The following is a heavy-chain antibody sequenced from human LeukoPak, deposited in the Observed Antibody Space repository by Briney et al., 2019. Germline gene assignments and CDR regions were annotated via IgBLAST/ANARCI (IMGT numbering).Heavy chain of an antibody. CDR3: ARGVYNYGYYFDY. Sequence: PGGSLRLSCAASGFTFSSYEMNWVRQAPGKGPEWVSYISSSGSAIYDADSVKGRFTISRDNARNSLYLQVNSLRAEDTAVYYCARGVYNYGYYFDYWGQGTLVTVSS. J-gene: IGHJ4*02. CDR2: ISSSGSAI. CDR1: GFTFSSYE. V-gene: IGHV3-48*03. D-gene: IGHD5-18*01.